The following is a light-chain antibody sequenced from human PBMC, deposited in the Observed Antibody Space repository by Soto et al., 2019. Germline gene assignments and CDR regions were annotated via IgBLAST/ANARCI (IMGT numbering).Light chain of an antibody. J-gene: IGLJ2*01. CDR3: CSYAGSSTSVV. CDR1: SSDVGSYNL. V-gene: IGLV2-23*01. Sequence: QSVLTQPASVSGSPGQSITISCTGTSSDVGSYNLVSWYQQHPGKAPKLMIYEGGKRPSGVSNRFSGSKSGNTASLTISGLQAEDEADYYCCSYAGSSTSVVFGGGTQLTVL. CDR2: EGG.